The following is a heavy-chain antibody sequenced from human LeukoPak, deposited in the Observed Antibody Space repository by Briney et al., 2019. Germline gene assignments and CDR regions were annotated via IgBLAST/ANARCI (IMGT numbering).Heavy chain of an antibody. D-gene: IGHD4-17*01. CDR3: XXXXXPTVTTPGHTYFDY. CDR1: GFTFSSYS. V-gene: IGHV3-48*01. CDR2: ISSLSGTI. Sequence: PGGSLRLSCVASGFTFSSYSMNWVRQAPGEGLEWVSYISSLSGTIYYADSVKGRFTISRDNAKNSLYLQMNSLRAEDTAVYYXXXXXXPTVTTPGHTYFDYWGQGALVTVSS. J-gene: IGHJ4*02.